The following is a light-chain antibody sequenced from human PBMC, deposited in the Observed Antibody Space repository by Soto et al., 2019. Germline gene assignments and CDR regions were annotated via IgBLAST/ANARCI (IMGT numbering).Light chain of an antibody. CDR1: SSDVGTYNL. Sequence: QSALTQPASVSGSPGQSITISCTGTSSDVGTYNLVSWYQQHPDKAPKLMIYEGSKRPSGVSNRFSGSNSGNTASLTISGLQAEDEADYYCSSYSGSSTFVLFGGGTKLTVL. J-gene: IGLJ2*01. CDR2: EGS. CDR3: SSYSGSSTFVL. V-gene: IGLV2-23*03.